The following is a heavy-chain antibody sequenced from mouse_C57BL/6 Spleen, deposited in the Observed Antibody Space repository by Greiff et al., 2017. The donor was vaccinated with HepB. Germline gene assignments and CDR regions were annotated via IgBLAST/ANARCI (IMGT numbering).Heavy chain of an antibody. CDR2: IDPSDSYT. Sequence: VQLQQPGAELVKPGASVKLSCKASGYTFTSYWMQWVKQRPGQGLEWIGEIDPSDSYTNYNQKFKGKATLTVDTSSSTAYMQLSSLTSEDSAVYYCASPRTGYFDVWGTGTTVTVSS. CDR1: GYTFTSYW. V-gene: IGHV1-50*01. J-gene: IGHJ1*03. CDR3: ASPRTGYFDV.